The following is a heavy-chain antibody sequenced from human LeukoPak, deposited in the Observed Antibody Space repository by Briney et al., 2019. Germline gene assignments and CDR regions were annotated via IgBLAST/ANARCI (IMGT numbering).Heavy chain of an antibody. D-gene: IGHD2-21*02. J-gene: IGHJ4*02. Sequence: PSETLSLTCAVYGGSFSGYYWSWIRQPPGKGLEWIGEINHSGSTNYNPSLKSRVTISVDTSKNQFSLKLSSVTAADTAVYYCARGSPHDYYPRDWGQGTLVTVSS. CDR3: ARGSPHDYYPRD. CDR2: INHSGST. CDR1: GGSFSGYY. V-gene: IGHV4-34*01.